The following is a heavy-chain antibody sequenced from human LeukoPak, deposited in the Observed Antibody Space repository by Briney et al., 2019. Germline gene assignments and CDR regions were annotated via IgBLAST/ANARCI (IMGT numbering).Heavy chain of an antibody. J-gene: IGHJ6*03. CDR1: GGSISSSGYY. V-gene: IGHV4-39*07. Sequence: SETLSLTCTVSGGSISSSGYYWGWIRQPPGKGLEWIGSIFYSGSTYYNASLKSRVTISVDTSKNQFSLKLSSVTAADTAVYYCTRDQRSGYSGYDYYYYYYMDVWGKGTTVTVSS. D-gene: IGHD5-12*01. CDR3: TRDQRSGYSGYDYYYYYYMDV. CDR2: IFYSGST.